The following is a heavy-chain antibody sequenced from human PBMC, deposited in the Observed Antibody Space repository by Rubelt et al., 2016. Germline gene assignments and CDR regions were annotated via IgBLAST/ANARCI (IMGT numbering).Heavy chain of an antibody. CDR3: ARVADYYESAGSACDY. V-gene: IGHV4-31*03. J-gene: IGHJ4*02. CDR1: GDSIRSGGHY. Sequence: TLSLTCTVSGDSIRSGGHYWSWIRPHPGKGLEWIGYMHYSGSTFYNPSLRSRVSMSVDTSKNQVSLRLSSVTAADTAVYYCARVADYYESAGSACDYWGQGTLVTVSS. CDR2: MHYSGST. D-gene: IGHD3-22*01.